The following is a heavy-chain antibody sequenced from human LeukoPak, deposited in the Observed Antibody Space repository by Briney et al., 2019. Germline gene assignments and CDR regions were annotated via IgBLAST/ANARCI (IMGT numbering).Heavy chain of an antibody. V-gene: IGHV3-21*01. CDR1: GFTFSSYS. CDR2: ISSSSSYI. D-gene: IGHD2-2*01. J-gene: IGHJ6*02. Sequence: GGSLRLSCAASGFTFSSYSMNWVRQAPGKGLGWVSSISSSSSYIYYADSVKGRFTISRDNAKNSLYLQMNSLRAEDTAVYYCARGDIVVVPAANYYYGMDVWGQGTTVTVSS. CDR3: ARGDIVVVPAANYYYGMDV.